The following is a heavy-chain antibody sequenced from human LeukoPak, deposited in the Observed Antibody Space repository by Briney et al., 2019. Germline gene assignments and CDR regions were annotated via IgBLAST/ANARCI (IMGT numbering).Heavy chain of an antibody. CDR3: ARDVGEGFCSGGSCSDY. D-gene: IGHD2-15*01. CDR1: GYTFTNYA. CDR2: ISAYNGNT. J-gene: IGHJ4*02. V-gene: IGHV1-18*01. Sequence: ASVKVSCKASGYTFTNYAISWVRQAPGQGLEWMGWISAYNGNTKYAQKLQGRVTMTTDTSTSTVYMELRSLRSDDTAVYYCARDVGEGFCSGGSCSDYWGQGTLVTVSS.